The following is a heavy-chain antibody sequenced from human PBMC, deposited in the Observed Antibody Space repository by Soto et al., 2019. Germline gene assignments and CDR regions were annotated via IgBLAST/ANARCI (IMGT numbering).Heavy chain of an antibody. CDR1: GFTFSSYD. CDR2: IGTAGDT. D-gene: IGHD3-9*01. J-gene: IGHJ4*02. Sequence: EVQLVESGGGLVQPGGSLRLSCAASGFTFSSYDMHWVRQATGKGLEWVSAIGTAGDTYYPGSVKGRFTISRENAKSSLYLQMNSLRAEDPTVYYGARGPLYYDILAGYYRSSHDFDYWGQGTLVTVSS. CDR3: ARGPLYYDILAGYYRSSHDFDY. V-gene: IGHV3-13*01.